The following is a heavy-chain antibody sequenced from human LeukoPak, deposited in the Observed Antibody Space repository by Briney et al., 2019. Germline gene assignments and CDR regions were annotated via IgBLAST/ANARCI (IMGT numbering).Heavy chain of an antibody. CDR1: GFTFSIYS. J-gene: IGHJ6*02. D-gene: IGHD2-2*01. V-gene: IGHV3-21*01. CDR3: ARSDCSSTSCYGLNYYGMDV. Sequence: GGSLRLSCAASGFTFSIYSMNWVRQAPGKGLEWVSSISSSSYIYYADSVKGRFTISRDNAKNSLYLQMNSLRAEDTAVYYCARSDCSSTSCYGLNYYGMDVWGQGTTVTVSS. CDR2: ISSSSYI.